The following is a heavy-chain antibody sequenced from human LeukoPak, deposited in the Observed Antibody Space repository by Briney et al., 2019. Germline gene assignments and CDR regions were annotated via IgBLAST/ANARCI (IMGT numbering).Heavy chain of an antibody. Sequence: GGSLRLSCAGSGFPFSNYWMAWVRQAPGKGLEWVANMKEDGGEINYVDSVKGRITISRDNDKNSLDLQMNSLRVDDTAVYYCVRDRGYSTFDYWGQGTLVIVSS. CDR3: VRDRGYSTFDY. D-gene: IGHD4-23*01. V-gene: IGHV3-7*01. CDR1: GFPFSNYW. CDR2: MKEDGGEI. J-gene: IGHJ4*02.